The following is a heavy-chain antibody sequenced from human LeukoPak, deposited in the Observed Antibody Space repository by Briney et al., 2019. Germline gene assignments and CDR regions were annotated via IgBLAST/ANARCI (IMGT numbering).Heavy chain of an antibody. CDR3: AYRRVDIVVVPAPTRYYYYGMDV. CDR1: GGTFSSYA. CDR2: IIPILGIA. J-gene: IGHJ6*02. V-gene: IGHV1-69*04. D-gene: IGHD2-2*01. Sequence: SVKASCKASGGTFSSYAISWVRQAPGQGLEWMGRIIPILGIANYAQKFQGRVTITADKSTSTAYMELSSLRSEDTAVYYCAYRRVDIVVVPAPTRYYYYGMDVWGQGTTVTVSS.